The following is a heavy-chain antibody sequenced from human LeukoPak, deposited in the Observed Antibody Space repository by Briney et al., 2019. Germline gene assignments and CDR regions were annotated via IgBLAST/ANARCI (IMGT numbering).Heavy chain of an antibody. Sequence: PSETLSLTCAVYGGSFSGYYWSWIRQPPGKGLEWIGEINHSGSTNYNPSLKSRVTISVDTSKNQFSLKLSSVTAADTAVYYCARGEGGRDGYNLRFDPWGQGTLVTVSS. D-gene: IGHD5-24*01. CDR1: GGSFSGYY. V-gene: IGHV4-34*01. J-gene: IGHJ5*02. CDR3: ARGEGGRDGYNLRFDP. CDR2: INHSGST.